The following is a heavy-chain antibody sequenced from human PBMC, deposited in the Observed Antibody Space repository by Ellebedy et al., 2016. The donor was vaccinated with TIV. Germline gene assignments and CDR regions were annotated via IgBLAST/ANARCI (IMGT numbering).Heavy chain of an antibody. Sequence: PGGSLRLSCAASGFTFSTFSMNWVRQAPGKGLEWVAVIWYDESNEYYADSVKGRFTISRDNSKNTLYLQMNSLRAEDTAVYYCARDGHYYDSGSYSVYGMDVWGQGTTVTVSS. CDR3: ARDGHYYDSGSYSVYGMDV. CDR2: IWYDESNE. V-gene: IGHV3-33*01. J-gene: IGHJ6*02. CDR1: GFTFSTFS. D-gene: IGHD3-10*01.